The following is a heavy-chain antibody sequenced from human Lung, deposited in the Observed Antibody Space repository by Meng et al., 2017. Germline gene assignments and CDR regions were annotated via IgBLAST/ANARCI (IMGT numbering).Heavy chain of an antibody. CDR2: ITGDGSST. V-gene: IGHV3-74*01. CDR3: ARGGVTTDD. CDR1: GFTFSTHW. Sequence: VQLVESGGGLGPPGGSLRLSCAASGFTFSTHWMNWVRQAPGKGLEWVSRITGDGSSTIYADSVQGRFTMSRDNAKNTLSLQMNSLRAEDTAVYYCARGGVTTDDWGQGTLVTVSS. J-gene: IGHJ4*02. D-gene: IGHD4-17*01.